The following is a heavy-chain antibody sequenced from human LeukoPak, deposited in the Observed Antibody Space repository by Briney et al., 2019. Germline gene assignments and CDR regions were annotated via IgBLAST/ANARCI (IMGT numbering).Heavy chain of an antibody. CDR1: GFTFSSYA. CDR2: ISYDGSNK. D-gene: IGHD2-2*02. Sequence: PGGALRLSCAASGFTFSSYAMHWVRQAPGKGLEWVAVISYDGSNKYYADSVKGRFTISRDNSKNTLYLQMNSLRAEDTAVYYCASGYCSSTSGYNIDYWGQGTLVTVSS. V-gene: IGHV3-30*04. CDR3: ASGYCSSTSGYNIDY. J-gene: IGHJ4*02.